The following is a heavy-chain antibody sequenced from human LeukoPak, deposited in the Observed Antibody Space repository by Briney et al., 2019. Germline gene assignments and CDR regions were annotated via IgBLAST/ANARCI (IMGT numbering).Heavy chain of an antibody. J-gene: IGHJ4*02. CDR2: INHSGST. Sequence: SETLSLTCTVSGGSISSSSYYWSWIRQPPGKGLEWIGEINHSGSTNYNPSLKSRVTISVDTSKNQFSLKLSSVTAADTAVYYCARAARSSGYYDDFDYWGQGTLVTVSS. V-gene: IGHV4-39*07. CDR3: ARAARSSGYYDDFDY. CDR1: GGSISSSSYY. D-gene: IGHD3-22*01.